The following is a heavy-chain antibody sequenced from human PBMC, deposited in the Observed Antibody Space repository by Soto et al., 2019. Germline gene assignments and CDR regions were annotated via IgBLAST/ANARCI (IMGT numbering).Heavy chain of an antibody. D-gene: IGHD6-6*01. CDR1: GFTFSSYA. CDR3: ARWAAARPDYYYYGMDV. J-gene: IGHJ6*02. CDR2: ISYDGRNK. Sequence: QVQLVESGGGVVQPGRSLRLSCAASGFTFSSYAMHWVRQAPGKGLEWVAVISYDGRNKYYADSVKGRFTISRDNSKNALYLQMNSLRAEDTAVYYCARWAAARPDYYYYGMDVWGQGTTVTVSS. V-gene: IGHV3-30-3*01.